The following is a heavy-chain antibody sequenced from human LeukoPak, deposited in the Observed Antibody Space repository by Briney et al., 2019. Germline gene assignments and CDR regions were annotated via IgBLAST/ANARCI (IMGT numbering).Heavy chain of an antibody. D-gene: IGHD5/OR15-5a*01. CDR1: GFKFTDYA. J-gene: IGHJ4*02. V-gene: IGHV3-33*08. CDR3: ARDLGGRGIPVYDFDY. Sequence: PGGSLRLSCVASGFKFTDYAIHWVRQVPGRGLEWVAVVWFDGSYELYADSVKGRFTISRDDSRSTVNLQMESLRAEDTALYYCARDLGGRGIPVYDFDYWGQGTQVTVSS. CDR2: VWFDGSYE.